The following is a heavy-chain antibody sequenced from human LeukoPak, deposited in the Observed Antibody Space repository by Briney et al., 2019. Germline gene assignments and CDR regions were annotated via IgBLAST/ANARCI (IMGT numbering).Heavy chain of an antibody. CDR1: GGSFSGYY. CDR3: ARERTGNNWFDP. Sequence: SETLSLTCAVYGGSFSGYYWSWIRQPPGKGLEWIGYVYYSGSTNYNPSLKSRVTISVDTSKNQFSLKLSSVTAADTAVYYCARERTGNNWFDPWGQGTLVTVSS. J-gene: IGHJ5*02. D-gene: IGHD1-1*01. CDR2: VYYSGST. V-gene: IGHV4-59*01.